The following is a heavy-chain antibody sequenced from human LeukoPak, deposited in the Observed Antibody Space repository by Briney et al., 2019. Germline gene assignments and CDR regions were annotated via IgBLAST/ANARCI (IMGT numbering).Heavy chain of an antibody. V-gene: IGHV3-23*01. Sequence: GGSLRLSCAASGFTFSSYSMNWVRQAPGKGLEWVSAISGSGGSTYYADSVKGRFTISRDNSKNTLYLQMNSLRAEDTAVYYCARDGIAAAGPRYFQHWGQGTLVTVSS. CDR1: GFTFSSYS. D-gene: IGHD6-13*01. CDR2: ISGSGGST. J-gene: IGHJ1*01. CDR3: ARDGIAAAGPRYFQH.